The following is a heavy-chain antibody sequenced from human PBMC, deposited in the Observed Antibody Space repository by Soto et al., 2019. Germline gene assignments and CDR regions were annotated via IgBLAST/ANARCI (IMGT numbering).Heavy chain of an antibody. Sequence: PSETLSLTCAVSGGSISSSNWWSWVRQPPGKGLEWIGEIYHSGSTNYNPSLKSRVTISVDKSKNQFSLKLSSVTAADTAVYYCARRPTVNSGGWYWAVDYWGQGTLVTVSS. CDR2: IYHSGST. CDR1: GGSISSSNW. J-gene: IGHJ4*02. CDR3: ARRPTVNSGGWYWAVDY. D-gene: IGHD6-19*01. V-gene: IGHV4-4*02.